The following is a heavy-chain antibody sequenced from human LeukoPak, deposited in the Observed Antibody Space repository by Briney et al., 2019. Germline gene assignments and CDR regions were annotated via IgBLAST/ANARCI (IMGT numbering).Heavy chain of an antibody. V-gene: IGHV3-11*06. CDR2: ISSSSSYT. Sequence: GGSLRLSCAASGFTFSDYYMSWIRQAPGKGLEWVSYISSSSSYTNYADSVKGRFTISRDNAKNSLYLQMYSLRAEDTAVYYCARYRFGELTYGMDVWGKGTTVTVSS. CDR1: GFTFSDYY. J-gene: IGHJ6*04. D-gene: IGHD3-10*01. CDR3: ARYRFGELTYGMDV.